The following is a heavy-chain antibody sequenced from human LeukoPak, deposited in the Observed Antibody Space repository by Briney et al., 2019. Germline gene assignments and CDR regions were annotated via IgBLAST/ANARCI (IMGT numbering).Heavy chain of an antibody. Sequence: GGSVKVSCKASGYTFTGYYMHWVRQAPGQGLEWMGWINPNSGGTNYAQKFQGRVTMTRDTSISTAYMELSRLRSDDTAVYYCASGGDNIAVAGPLDYWGQGTLVTVSS. CDR1: GYTFTGYY. J-gene: IGHJ4*02. CDR3: ASGGDNIAVAGPLDY. CDR2: INPNSGGT. V-gene: IGHV1-2*02. D-gene: IGHD6-19*01.